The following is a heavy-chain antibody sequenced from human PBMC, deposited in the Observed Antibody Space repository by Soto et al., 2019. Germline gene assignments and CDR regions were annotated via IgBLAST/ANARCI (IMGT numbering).Heavy chain of an antibody. Sequence: GGSLRLSCAASGFTFSSYSMNWVRQAPGKGLEWVSYISSSSSTIYYADSVKGRFTISRDNAKNSLYLQMNSLRDEDTAVYYCARDPRFLEWLPQNYYYGMDVWGQGTTVTVSS. D-gene: IGHD3-3*01. J-gene: IGHJ6*02. V-gene: IGHV3-48*02. CDR1: GFTFSSYS. CDR3: ARDPRFLEWLPQNYYYGMDV. CDR2: ISSSSSTI.